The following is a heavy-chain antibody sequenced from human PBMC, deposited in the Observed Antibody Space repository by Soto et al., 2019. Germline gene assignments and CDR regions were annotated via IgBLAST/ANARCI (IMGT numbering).Heavy chain of an antibody. V-gene: IGHV4-59*01. CDR1: GGSISSSY. CDR3: ARYRREAVAGYTLDN. CDR2: VYNSGST. Sequence: SETLSLTCTVSGGSISSSYWTWIRQPPGKGLEWIGYVYNSGSTNYNPSLKSRVTISEETSKSQFSLKVNSMTAADTAVYYCARYRREAVAGYTLDNWGQGILVT. D-gene: IGHD6-13*01. J-gene: IGHJ4*02.